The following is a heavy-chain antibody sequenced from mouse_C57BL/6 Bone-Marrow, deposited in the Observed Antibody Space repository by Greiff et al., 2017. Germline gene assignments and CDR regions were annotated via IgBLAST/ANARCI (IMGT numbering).Heavy chain of an antibody. CDR2: ISDGGSYT. D-gene: IGHD2-2*01. J-gene: IGHJ4*01. Sequence: EVMLVESGGGLVKPGGSLKLSCAASGFTFSSYAMSWVRQTPEKRLEWVATISDGGSYTYYPDNVKGRFTISRDNAKNNLYLQMSHLKSEDTAMYYCARVAYGFYAMDDWGQGTSVTVSS. CDR1: GFTFSSYA. CDR3: ARVAYGFYAMDD. V-gene: IGHV5-4*03.